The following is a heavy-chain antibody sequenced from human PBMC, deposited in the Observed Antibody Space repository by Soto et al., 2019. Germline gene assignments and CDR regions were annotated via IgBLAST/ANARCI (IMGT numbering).Heavy chain of an antibody. V-gene: IGHV3-73*01. CDR2: IRSKVNSYAT. CDR1: GFTFSGSS. Sequence: PGGSLRLSCAASGFTFSGSSMHWFRQASGKGLEWVGRIRSKVNSYATAYAASVEGRFIISRDDSKNTTYLQINSLRGDDTAIYYCVKSGDNYNALDYWGQGTPVTVSS. D-gene: IGHD1-1*01. CDR3: VKSGDNYNALDY. J-gene: IGHJ4*02.